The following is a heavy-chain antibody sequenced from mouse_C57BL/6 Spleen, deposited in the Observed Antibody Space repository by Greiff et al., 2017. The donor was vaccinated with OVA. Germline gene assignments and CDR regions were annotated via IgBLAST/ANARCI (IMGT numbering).Heavy chain of an antibody. V-gene: IGHV1-55*01. D-gene: IGHD1-1*01. CDR2: IYPGSGST. CDR3: ARTRDYYGSSYYAMDY. CDR1: GYTFTSYW. J-gene: IGHJ4*01. Sequence: VQLQQPGAELVKPGASVKMSCKASGYTFTSYWITWVKQRPGQGLEWIGDIYPGSGSTNYNEKFKSKATLTVDTSSSTAYMQLSSLTSEDSAVYYCARTRDYYGSSYYAMDYWGQGTSVTVSS.